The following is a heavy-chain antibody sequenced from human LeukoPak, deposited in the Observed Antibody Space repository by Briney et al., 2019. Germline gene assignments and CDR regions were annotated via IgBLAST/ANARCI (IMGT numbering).Heavy chain of an antibody. D-gene: IGHD5-12*01. CDR1: GGSISSSSYY. V-gene: IGHV4-39*07. Sequence: SETLSLTCTVSGGSISSSSYYWGWIRQPPGKGLEWIGSIYYSGSTYYNPSLKSRVTISVDTSKNQFSLKLSSVTAADTAVYYCARVSGYDWESSYDYWGQGTLVTVSS. J-gene: IGHJ4*02. CDR3: ARVSGYDWESSYDY. CDR2: IYYSGST.